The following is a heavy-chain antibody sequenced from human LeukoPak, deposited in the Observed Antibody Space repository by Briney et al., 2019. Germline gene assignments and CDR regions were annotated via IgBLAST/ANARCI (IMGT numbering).Heavy chain of an antibody. V-gene: IGHV3-73*01. D-gene: IGHD3-22*01. CDR2: IGSKANSYAT. J-gene: IGHJ3*02. Sequence: GGSLRLSXAASGFTFSGSAMHWVRQASGKGLEWVGRIGSKANSYATAYAASVKGRFTISRDDSKNTAYLQMNSLRAEDTAVYYCARRGHDSSGYYYHDAFDIWGQGTMVTVSS. CDR3: ARRGHDSSGYYYHDAFDI. CDR1: GFTFSGSA.